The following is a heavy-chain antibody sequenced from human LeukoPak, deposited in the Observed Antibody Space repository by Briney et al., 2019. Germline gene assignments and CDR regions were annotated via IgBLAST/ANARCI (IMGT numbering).Heavy chain of an antibody. CDR1: GDSLRTNNYF. D-gene: IGHD5-24*01. V-gene: IGHV4-39*01. J-gene: IGHJ5*02. Sequence: SETLSLTCSLSGDSLRTNNYFRAWIRQPPGMGLEWIGSISYNGITYYNPFLTSRAVVSVDTSKNQFSLNLNSVTAADTAVYYCARRNGHTWDVGNWFDPWGQGTLVTASS. CDR2: ISYNGIT. CDR3: ARRNGHTWDVGNWFDP.